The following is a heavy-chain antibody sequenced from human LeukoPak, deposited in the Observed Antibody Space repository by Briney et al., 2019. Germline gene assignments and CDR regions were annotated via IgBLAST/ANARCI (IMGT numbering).Heavy chain of an antibody. Sequence: ASVKVFCKASGYTFTSYGISWVRQAPGQGLEWMGWISAYNGNTNYAQKLQGRVTMTTDTSTSTAYMELRSLRSDDTAVYYCARDPHYYGSGSCLYWGQGTLVTVSS. J-gene: IGHJ4*02. CDR1: GYTFTSYG. CDR2: ISAYNGNT. CDR3: ARDPHYYGSGSCLY. D-gene: IGHD3-10*01. V-gene: IGHV1-18*01.